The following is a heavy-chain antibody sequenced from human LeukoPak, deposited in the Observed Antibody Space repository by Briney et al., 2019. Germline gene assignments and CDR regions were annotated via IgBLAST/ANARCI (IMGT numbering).Heavy chain of an antibody. CDR2: TYYRSKWYY. CDR1: EYSVSSNSAA. J-gene: IGHJ6*03. D-gene: IGHD6-13*01. V-gene: IGHV6-1*01. Sequence: SQTLSLTCAISEYSVSSNSAAWNWIRQSPSRGLEWLGRTYYRSKWYYDYAVSVKSRITINPDTSKNHFSLQLNSVTPEDTAVYYCARGPQLVDYYYIDVGGKGTTVTVSS. CDR3: ARGPQLVDYYYIDV.